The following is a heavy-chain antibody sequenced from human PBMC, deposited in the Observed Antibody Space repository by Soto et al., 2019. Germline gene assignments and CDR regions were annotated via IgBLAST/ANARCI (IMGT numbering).Heavy chain of an antibody. V-gene: IGHV3-21*01. CDR3: VRHWLATREFDY. CDR2: LSSSSGHI. D-gene: IGHD1-26*01. J-gene: IGHJ4*02. Sequence: PGGSLRLSCAASGVTFSSYSMNWVRQAPGKGLEWVSSLSSSSGHIYYADSVKGRFTISRDNAKNSLYLQMNSLRAEDTAVYYCVRHWLATREFDYWGQGTLVTVSS. CDR1: GVTFSSYS.